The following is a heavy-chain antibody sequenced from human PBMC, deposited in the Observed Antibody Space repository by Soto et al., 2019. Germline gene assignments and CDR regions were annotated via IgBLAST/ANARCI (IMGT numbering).Heavy chain of an antibody. Sequence: SETLSLTCTVSGGSISSYYWSWIRQPAGKGLEWIGRIYTSGSTNYNPSLKSRVTMSVDTSKNQFSLKLSSVTAADTAVYYCARAKRASRWLLGEFDYWGQGTLVTVS. CDR3: ARAKRASRWLLGEFDY. V-gene: IGHV4-4*07. J-gene: IGHJ4*02. D-gene: IGHD6-13*01. CDR1: GGSISSYY. CDR2: IYTSGST.